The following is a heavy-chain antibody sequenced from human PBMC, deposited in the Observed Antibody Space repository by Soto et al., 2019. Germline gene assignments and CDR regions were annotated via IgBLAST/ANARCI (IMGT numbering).Heavy chain of an antibody. CDR2: IYYSGST. CDR3: ARGPFYDSSGYHGGGGAFDI. Sequence: QVQLQESGPGLVKPSQTLSLTCTVSGGSISSGGYYWSWIRQHPGKGLEWIGYIYYSGSTYYNPSLKSRVTISVDTSKNQFSLKLSSVTAADTAVYYCARGPFYDSSGYHGGGGAFDIWGQGTMVTVSS. V-gene: IGHV4-31*03. J-gene: IGHJ3*02. D-gene: IGHD3-22*01. CDR1: GGSISSGGYY.